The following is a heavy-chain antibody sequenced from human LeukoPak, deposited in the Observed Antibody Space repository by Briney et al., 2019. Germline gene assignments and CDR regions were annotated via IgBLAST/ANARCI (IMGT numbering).Heavy chain of an antibody. CDR1: GYTFTSFG. CDR2: ISTNNGNT. V-gene: IGHV1-18*01. CDR3: ARLSGSYYRGNDY. J-gene: IGHJ4*02. D-gene: IGHD1-26*01. Sequence: ASVTVSCKASGYTFTSFGISWVRQAPGQGLEWMGWISTNNGNTNYAQKLQGRVTMTTDTSPSTAYMEVTSLRSDDTAVYYCARLSGSYYRGNDYWGQGTLVTVSS.